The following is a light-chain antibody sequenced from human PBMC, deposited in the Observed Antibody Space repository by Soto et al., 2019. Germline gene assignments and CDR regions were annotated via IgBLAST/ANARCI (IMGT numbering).Light chain of an antibody. CDR3: MQALQTPT. CDR2: VGS. CDR1: QGLLHSNGYNY. Sequence: DIVMTQSPPSLSVTPGEPASISCRSSQGLLHSNGYNYLDWYLQKPGQSPQVLIYVGSNRASGVPDRFSGSGSGTDFTLKISRVEAEDVGVYYCMQALQTPTFGQGTKV. V-gene: IGKV2-28*01. J-gene: IGKJ1*01.